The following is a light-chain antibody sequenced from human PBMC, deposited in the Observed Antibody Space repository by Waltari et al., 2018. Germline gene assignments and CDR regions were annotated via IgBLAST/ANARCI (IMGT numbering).Light chain of an antibody. V-gene: IGLV2-11*01. CDR2: DVS. J-gene: IGLJ1*01. Sequence: QSALTQPHSVSGSPGQSVTISCTGTISDVGGYNYVSWYQPHPGKAPKLMIYDVSKRPSGVPDRFSGSKSGNTASLTISGLQAEDEADYYCCSYAGSFYVFGTGTKVTVL. CDR1: ISDVGGYNY. CDR3: CSYAGSFYV.